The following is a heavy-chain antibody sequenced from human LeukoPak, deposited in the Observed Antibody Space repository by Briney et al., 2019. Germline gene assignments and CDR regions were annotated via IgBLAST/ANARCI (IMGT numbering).Heavy chain of an antibody. D-gene: IGHD2-2*01. J-gene: IGHJ5*02. CDR1: GGSFSGYY. CDR3: AREWYCSSTSCYAGINWFDP. V-gene: IGHV4-34*01. Sequence: SETLSLTCAVYGGSFSGYYWSWIRQPPGKGLEWIGEINHSGSTNYNPSLKSRVTMSVDTSKNQFSLKLSSVTAADTAVYYCAREWYCSSTSCYAGINWFDPWGQGTLVTVSS. CDR2: INHSGST.